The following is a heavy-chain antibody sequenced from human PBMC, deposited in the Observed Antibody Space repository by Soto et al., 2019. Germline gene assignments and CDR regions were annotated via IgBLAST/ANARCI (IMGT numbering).Heavy chain of an antibody. V-gene: IGHV3-21*01. CDR2: ISSSSSYI. CDR3: ARVTYSSSSPPGY. J-gene: IGHJ4*02. Sequence: GGSLSLSCAASGFTFSSYSMNWVRQAPGKGLEWVSSISSSSSYIYYADSVKGQFTISRDNAKNSLYLQMNSLRAEDTAVYYCARVTYSSSSPPGYWGQGTLVTVSS. D-gene: IGHD6-6*01. CDR1: GFTFSSYS.